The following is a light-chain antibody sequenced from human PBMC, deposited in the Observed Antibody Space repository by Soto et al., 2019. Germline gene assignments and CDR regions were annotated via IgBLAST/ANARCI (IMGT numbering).Light chain of an antibody. CDR2: EVS. V-gene: IGLV2-14*01. Sequence: QSVLTQPASVSGSPGQSITISCSGTSSDVGGYNYVSWFQQHPGTAPRLIIYEVSNRPSGLSNRFSGFKSGNTASLTISGLQAEDEADYYCSSYTSSSTLLYVFGTGTKV. CDR3: SSYTSSSTLLYV. J-gene: IGLJ1*01. CDR1: SSDVGGYNY.